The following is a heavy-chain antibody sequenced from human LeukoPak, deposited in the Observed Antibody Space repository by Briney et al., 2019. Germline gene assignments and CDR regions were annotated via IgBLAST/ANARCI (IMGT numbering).Heavy chain of an antibody. J-gene: IGHJ4*02. CDR2: ISYDGSNK. CDR1: GFTFSSYG. Sequence: GGSLRLSCAASGFTFSSYGMHWVRQAPGKGLEWVAVISYDGSNKYYADSVKGRFTISRDNSKNTLYLQMNSLRAEDTAVYYCAKGVPYDYVWGSYRYTGGFDYWRQGTLVTVSS. D-gene: IGHD3-16*02. V-gene: IGHV3-30*18. CDR3: AKGVPYDYVWGSYRYTGGFDY.